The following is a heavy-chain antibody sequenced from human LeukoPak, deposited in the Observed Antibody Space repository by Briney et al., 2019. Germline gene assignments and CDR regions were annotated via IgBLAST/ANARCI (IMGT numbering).Heavy chain of an antibody. CDR2: IYYIGST. CDR3: ARVNNWNYDFDY. CDR1: VGSISSYY. J-gene: IGHJ4*02. V-gene: IGHV4-59*01. D-gene: IGHD1-7*01. Sequence: SETLSLTCTVSVGSISSYYWSWIRQPPGKGLEWIGYIYYIGSTNYNPSLKSRVTISVDTSKNQFSLKLSSVTAADTAVYYCARVNNWNYDFDYWGQGTLVTVSS.